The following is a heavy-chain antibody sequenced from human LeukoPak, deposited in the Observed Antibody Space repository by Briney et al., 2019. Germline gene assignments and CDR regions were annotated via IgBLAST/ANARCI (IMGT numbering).Heavy chain of an antibody. CDR1: GFTFSNYW. J-gene: IGHJ4*02. CDR3: AREDRRDGYNLHY. CDR2: INSDGSST. V-gene: IGHV3-74*01. D-gene: IGHD5-24*01. Sequence: GGSLRLPCAASGFTFSNYWMHWVRQAPGKGLVWVSRINSDGSSTRYADSVKGRFTISRDNAKNTLYLQMNSLRADDTAVYYCAREDRRDGYNLHYWGQGTLVTVSS.